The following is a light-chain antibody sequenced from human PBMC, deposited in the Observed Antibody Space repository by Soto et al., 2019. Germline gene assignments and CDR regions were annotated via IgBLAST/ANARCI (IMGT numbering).Light chain of an antibody. CDR2: GAF. CDR3: LQHNTFTWT. Sequence: DIPMTQSPSAMSASVGDRVPITCRASQGITDNLAWFQQKRGQVPKRXICGAFSLQRGVPSRFSGSGSGTDFTLTISSLQPEDFATYYCLQHNTFTWTFGQGTKV. V-gene: IGKV1-17*03. J-gene: IGKJ1*01. CDR1: QGITDN.